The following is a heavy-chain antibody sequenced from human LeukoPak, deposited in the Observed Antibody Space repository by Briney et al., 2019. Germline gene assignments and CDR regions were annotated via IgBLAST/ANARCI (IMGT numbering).Heavy chain of an antibody. CDR1: GFTFTSSA. V-gene: IGHV1-58*01. D-gene: IGHD2-2*01. J-gene: IGHJ6*03. CDR2: IVVGSGNT. Sequence: ASVKVSCKASGFTFTSSAVQWVRQARGQRLEWIGWIVVGSGNTNYAQKFQERVTITRDMSTSTAYMELSSLRSEDTAVYYCALGYCSSTSCHKGHYYYYYMDVWGKGTTVTVSS. CDR3: ALGYCSSTSCHKGHYYYYYMDV.